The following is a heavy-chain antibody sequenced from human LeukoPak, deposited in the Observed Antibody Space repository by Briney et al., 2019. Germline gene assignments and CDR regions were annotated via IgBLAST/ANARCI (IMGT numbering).Heavy chain of an antibody. Sequence: SETLSLTCTVSGGSISSRSYYWGWIRQPPGKGLEWIGSIYNSGSTFYNPSLKSRITISADTSKNQFSLKLSSVTAADTAVYYCARHVRDSSGYYRGWYFDLWGRGTLVTVSS. J-gene: IGHJ2*01. CDR1: GGSISSRSYY. V-gene: IGHV4-39*01. CDR2: IYNSGST. CDR3: ARHVRDSSGYYRGWYFDL. D-gene: IGHD3-22*01.